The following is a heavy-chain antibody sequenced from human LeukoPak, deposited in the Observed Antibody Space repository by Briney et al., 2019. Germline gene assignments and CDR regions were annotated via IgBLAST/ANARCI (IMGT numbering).Heavy chain of an antibody. J-gene: IGHJ4*02. CDR1: GFTFSTYA. CDR3: VRYGDSYDY. CDR2: ISSKGDIT. D-gene: IGHD4-17*01. V-gene: IGHV3-64D*09. Sequence: PGGSLTLSCSVSGFTFSTYAMHWARQAPGKGLEYVSAISSKGDITFYADSVKGRIAVCRDNSNNTLYLRMSSLRAEDTAVYYCVRYGDSYDYWGQGTLVTVSS.